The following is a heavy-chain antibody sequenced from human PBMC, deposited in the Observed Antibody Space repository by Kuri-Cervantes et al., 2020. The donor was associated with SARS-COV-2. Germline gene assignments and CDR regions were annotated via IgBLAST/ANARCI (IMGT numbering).Heavy chain of an antibody. Sequence: GESLKISCAASGFTFSSYAMSWVRQAPGKGLGWVSAISGSGGSTYYADSVKGRFTISRDNSKNTLYLQMNSLRAEDTAVYYCARDGGPQWLVHPLDYWGQGTLVTVSS. CDR2: ISGSGGST. V-gene: IGHV3-23*01. D-gene: IGHD6-19*01. CDR3: ARDGGPQWLVHPLDY. CDR1: GFTFSSYA. J-gene: IGHJ4*02.